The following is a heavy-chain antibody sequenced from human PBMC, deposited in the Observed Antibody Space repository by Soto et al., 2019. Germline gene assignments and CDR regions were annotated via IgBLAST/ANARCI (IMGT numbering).Heavy chain of an antibody. CDR3: AKVARITIFGVVTHGHDAFDI. D-gene: IGHD3-3*01. CDR2: ISGSGGST. Sequence: GGSLRLSCAASGFTFSSYAMSWVRQAPGKGLEWVSAISGSGGSTYYADSVKGRFTISRDNSKNTLYLQMNSLRAEDTAVYYCAKVARITIFGVVTHGHDAFDIWGQGTMVTVSS. V-gene: IGHV3-23*01. CDR1: GFTFSSYA. J-gene: IGHJ3*02.